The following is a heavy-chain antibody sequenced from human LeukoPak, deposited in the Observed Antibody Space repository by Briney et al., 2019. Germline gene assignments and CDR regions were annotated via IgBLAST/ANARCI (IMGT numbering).Heavy chain of an antibody. J-gene: IGHJ3*02. CDR3: AVADYYDSSGFPGWDAFDI. D-gene: IGHD3-22*01. V-gene: IGHV1-2*02. Sequence: GASVKVSCKASGYTFADYYMHWVRQAPGQGLEWMGWINPNSGGTNYAQKFQGRVTMTRDTSISTAYMELSRLRSDDTAVYYCAVADYYDSSGFPGWDAFDIWGQGTMVTVSS. CDR1: GYTFADYY. CDR2: INPNSGGT.